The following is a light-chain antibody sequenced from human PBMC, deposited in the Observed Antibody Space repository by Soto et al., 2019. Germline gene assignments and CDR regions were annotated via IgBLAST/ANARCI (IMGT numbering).Light chain of an antibody. CDR3: QVCYNSSDKV. CDR2: DDS. CDR1: NIGNKG. V-gene: IGLV3-21*02. J-gene: IGLJ1*01. Sequence: SYVLTQPPSVSVAPGQTARITCGGNNIGNKGVHWSQQKPGQAPVLVVYDDSDRPSGIPERFSGSNSGNTATLTISRVEAGDEDDYYCQVCYNSSDKVFGTGTKVTVL.